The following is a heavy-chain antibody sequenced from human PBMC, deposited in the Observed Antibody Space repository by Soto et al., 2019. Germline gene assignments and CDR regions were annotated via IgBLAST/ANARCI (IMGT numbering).Heavy chain of an antibody. D-gene: IGHD3-3*01. CDR3: ASGGRYYDFWSGYSFDY. CDR2: ISGSGGST. CDR1: GFTFSSYA. J-gene: IGHJ4*02. Sequence: GGSLRLSCAASGFTFSSYAMSWVRQAPGKGLEWVSAISGSGGSTYYADSVKGRFTISRDNSKNTLYLQMNSLRAEDTAVYYCASGGRYYDFWSGYSFDYWGQGTLVTVSS. V-gene: IGHV3-23*01.